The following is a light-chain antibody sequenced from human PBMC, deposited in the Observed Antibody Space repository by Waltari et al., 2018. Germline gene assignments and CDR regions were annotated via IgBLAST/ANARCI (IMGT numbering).Light chain of an antibody. CDR1: DVGSYHS. V-gene: IGLV2-11*01. CDR3: CSLTNKSPFVL. J-gene: IGLJ2*01. Sequence: QSVLTQPRSMSGSPGQSVTISCSDVGSYHSISWYQHLPGEAPKVIIYDVFKRPSGVPDRFSGSKSGNTASLIVSGLQADDEAVYYCCSLTNKSPFVLFGGGTNLTVL. CDR2: DVF.